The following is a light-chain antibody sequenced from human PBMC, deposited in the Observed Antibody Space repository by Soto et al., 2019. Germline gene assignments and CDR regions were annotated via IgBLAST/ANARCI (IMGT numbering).Light chain of an antibody. CDR1: QSISSY. CDR3: QQYNSYSPLT. J-gene: IGKJ4*01. Sequence: IQMTQSPSSLSASVGDRVTITCRASQSISSYLNWYQQKPGKAPKLLIYAASTLQSGVPSRFSGSGSGTDFTLTISSLQPEDFATYYCQQYNSYSPLTFGGGTKVDIK. CDR2: AAS. V-gene: IGKV1-39*01.